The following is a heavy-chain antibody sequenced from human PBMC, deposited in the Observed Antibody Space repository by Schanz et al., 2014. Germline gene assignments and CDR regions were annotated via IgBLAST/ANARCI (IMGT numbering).Heavy chain of an antibody. CDR2: INPTGGST. Sequence: QLVQSGSEFRKPGASVKVSCKASGYIFSSYAIHWVRQAPGQGLEWMGIINPTGGSTSYAQRFQGRVTVTRDTSTSTVYMELSSLRSEDTAVYYCARTASHDVWRGYIPHYAFDLWGQGTVVIVSS. J-gene: IGHJ3*01. CDR1: GYIFSSYA. D-gene: IGHD3-3*01. CDR3: ARTASHDVWRGYIPHYAFDL. V-gene: IGHV1-46*01.